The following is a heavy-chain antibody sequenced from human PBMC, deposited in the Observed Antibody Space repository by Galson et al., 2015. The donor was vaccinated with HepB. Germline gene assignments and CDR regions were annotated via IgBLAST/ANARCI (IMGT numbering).Heavy chain of an antibody. V-gene: IGHV3-15*01. CDR3: TTGAVVTLARYWYFDL. D-gene: IGHD4-23*01. CDR1: GFTFSNAW. CDR2: IKSKTDGGTT. J-gene: IGHJ2*01. Sequence: SLRLSCAASGFTFSNAWMSWVRQAPGKGLEWVGRIKSKTDGGTTDYAAPVKGRFTISRDDSKNTLYLQMNSLKTEDTAVYYCTTGAVVTLARYWYFDLWGRGTLVTVSS.